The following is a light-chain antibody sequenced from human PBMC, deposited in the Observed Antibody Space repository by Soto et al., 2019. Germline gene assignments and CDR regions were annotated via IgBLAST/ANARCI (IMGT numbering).Light chain of an antibody. Sequence: IRVTQTPSALSPSVRDRVAITCRASQDISSYLAWYQQKPGKAPTLLIYAASTLQSGVPSRFSGSGFGTDFTLTISSLQAEDFASYYCQHYNNWPITFGQGTRLEIK. J-gene: IGKJ5*01. CDR1: QDISSY. V-gene: IGKV1-9*01. CDR2: AAS. CDR3: QHYNNWPIT.